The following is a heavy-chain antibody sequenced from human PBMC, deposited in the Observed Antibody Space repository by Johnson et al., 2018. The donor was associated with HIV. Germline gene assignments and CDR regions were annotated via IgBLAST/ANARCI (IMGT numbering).Heavy chain of an antibody. D-gene: IGHD5-18*01. V-gene: IGHV3-23*04. J-gene: IGHJ3*02. CDR2: ISCSGGRT. Sequence: VQLVESGGGLVQPGGSLRLSCAASGFTFSSYAMSWVRQAPGKGLEWVSAISCSGGRTYYEDSVKGRLTISRDNSKNTLYLQMNSLRAEDTAVYYCAKERGYSYGRGAFDIWGQGTMVTVSS. CDR1: GFTFSSYA. CDR3: AKERGYSYGRGAFDI.